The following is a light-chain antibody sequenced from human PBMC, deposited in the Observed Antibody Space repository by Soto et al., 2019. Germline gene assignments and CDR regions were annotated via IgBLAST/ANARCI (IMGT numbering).Light chain of an antibody. J-gene: IGKJ1*01. CDR1: QSVSSSY. V-gene: IGKV3-20*01. Sequence: EIVLTQSPGTLSLSPGERATLSCSASQSVSSSYLAWYQQKPGQAPRLLIYGASSRATGIPDRFSGSGSGTDFTLTISRLEPEDFATYYCQHYNSYSEAFGQGTKVDNK. CDR2: GAS. CDR3: QHYNSYSEA.